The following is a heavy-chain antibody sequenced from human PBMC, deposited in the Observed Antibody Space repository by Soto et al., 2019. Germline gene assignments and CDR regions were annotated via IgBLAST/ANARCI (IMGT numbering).Heavy chain of an antibody. Sequence: QEQLVESGGGLVKPGGSLRLSCAASGFTLSDYYMTWIRQAPGKGLEWISYISTNSRYTKYADSVKGRFTISRDDAKNSLYLQMNSLRVEDPAVYYCARVYDILTSAWLDPWGQGTLVTVSS. D-gene: IGHD3-9*01. J-gene: IGHJ5*02. CDR2: ISTNSRYT. V-gene: IGHV3-11*05. CDR1: GFTLSDYY. CDR3: ARVYDILTSAWLDP.